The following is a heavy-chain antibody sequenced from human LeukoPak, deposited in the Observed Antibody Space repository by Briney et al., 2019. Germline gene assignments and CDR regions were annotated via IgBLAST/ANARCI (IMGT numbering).Heavy chain of an antibody. CDR3: ARSHYYDSSGSHNNWFDP. Sequence: SETLSLTCAVYGGSFSGYYWSWIRQPPGKGLEWIGEINHSGSTNYNPSLKSRVTISVDTSKNQFSLKLSSVTAADTAVYYCARSHYYDSSGSHNNWFDPWGQGTLVTVSS. J-gene: IGHJ5*02. CDR2: INHSGST. CDR1: GGSFSGYY. V-gene: IGHV4-34*01. D-gene: IGHD3-22*01.